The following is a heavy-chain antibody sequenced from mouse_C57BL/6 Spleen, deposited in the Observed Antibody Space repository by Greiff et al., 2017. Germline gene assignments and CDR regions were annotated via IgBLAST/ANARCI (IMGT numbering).Heavy chain of an antibody. Sequence: DVMLVESGEGLVKPGGSLKLSCAASGFTFSSYAMSWVRQTPEKRLEWVAYISSGGDYIYYADTVKGRFTISRDNARNTLYLQMSSLKSEDTAMYYCTSGDGSSPWFAYWGQGTLVTVSA. CDR1: GFTFSSYA. J-gene: IGHJ3*01. CDR2: ISSGGDYI. V-gene: IGHV5-9-1*02. D-gene: IGHD1-1*01. CDR3: TSGDGSSPWFAY.